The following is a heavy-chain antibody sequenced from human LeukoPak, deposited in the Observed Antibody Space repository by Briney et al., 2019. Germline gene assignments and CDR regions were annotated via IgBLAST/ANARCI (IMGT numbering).Heavy chain of an antibody. Sequence: GSLRLSCAASGFSFSNYAMSWVRQAPGKGLEWVSAISGSGGSTYYADSVKGRFTISRDNSKNTLYLQMNSLRAEDTAVYYSAKSSYYYDSSGYYAEYFQHWGQGTLVTVSS. CDR1: GFSFSNYA. V-gene: IGHV3-23*01. CDR3: AKSSYYYDSSGYYAEYFQH. CDR2: ISGSGGST. J-gene: IGHJ1*01. D-gene: IGHD3-22*01.